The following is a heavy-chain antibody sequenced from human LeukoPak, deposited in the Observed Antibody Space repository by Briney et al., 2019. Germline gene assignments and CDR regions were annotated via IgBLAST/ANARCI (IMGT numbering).Heavy chain of an antibody. CDR3: ARGPYYDILTGYDPFDY. J-gene: IGHJ4*02. V-gene: IGHV1-18*01. D-gene: IGHD3-9*01. Sequence: ASVKVSCKASGYTFTSYGISWVRQAPGQGLEWMGGIIAYNGNTKYAQRLQGRVTMTTDTSTTTAYVELRSLRSEDTAVYYCARGPYYDILTGYDPFDYWGQGTLVTVSS. CDR1: GYTFTSYG. CDR2: IIAYNGNT.